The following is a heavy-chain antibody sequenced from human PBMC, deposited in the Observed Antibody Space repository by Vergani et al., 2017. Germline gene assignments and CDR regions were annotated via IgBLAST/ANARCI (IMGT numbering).Heavy chain of an antibody. Sequence: QVQLQQWGAGLLKPSETLSLTCAVYGGSFSGYYWSWIRQPPGKGLELIGEINHSGSTNYNPSLKSRVTISVDTSKNQFSLKLSSVTAADTAVYYCARGIGYQLLYSYCYYMDVWGKGITVTVSS. CDR3: ARGIGYQLLYSYCYYMDV. D-gene: IGHD2-2*01. V-gene: IGHV4-34*01. CDR2: INHSGST. CDR1: GGSFSGYY. J-gene: IGHJ6*03.